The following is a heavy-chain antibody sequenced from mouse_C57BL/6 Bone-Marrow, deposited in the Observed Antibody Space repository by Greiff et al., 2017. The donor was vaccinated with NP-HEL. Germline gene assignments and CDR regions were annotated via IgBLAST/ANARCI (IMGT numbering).Heavy chain of an antibody. Sequence: VQVVESGPGLVAPSQSLSITCTVSGFSLTSYGVHWVRQPPGKGLEWLVVIWSDGSTTYNSALKSRLSISKDNSKSQVFLKMNSRQTDDTAMYYCARHEGYYGWWYFDVWGTGTTVTVSS. CDR3: ARHEGYYGWWYFDV. D-gene: IGHD1-1*01. CDR2: IWSDGST. CDR1: GFSLTSYG. J-gene: IGHJ1*03. V-gene: IGHV2-6-1*01.